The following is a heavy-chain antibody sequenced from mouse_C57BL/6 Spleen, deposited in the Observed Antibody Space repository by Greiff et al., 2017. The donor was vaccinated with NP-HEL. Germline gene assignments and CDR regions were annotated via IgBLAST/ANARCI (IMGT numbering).Heavy chain of an antibody. J-gene: IGHJ3*01. V-gene: IGHV3-6*01. CDR1: GYSITSGYY. CDR2: ISYDGSN. CDR3: ARRDGDDLAY. D-gene: IGHD2-2*01. Sequence: EVQLQESGPGLMKPSQSLSLTCSVTGYSITSGYYWTWIRQFPGNKLEWMGYISYDGSNNYNPYLKNRISITRDTSTNQSFLQLNSVTTEDTATYYCARRDGDDLAYWGQGTLVTVSA.